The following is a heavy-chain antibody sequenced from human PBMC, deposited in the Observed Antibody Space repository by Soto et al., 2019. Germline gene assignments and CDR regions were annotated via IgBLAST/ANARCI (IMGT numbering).Heavy chain of an antibody. CDR1: CASISSGSYY. J-gene: IGHJ4*02. CDR2: ISNSGST. V-gene: IGHV4-31*03. CDR3: ARAVYSNHVY. Sequence: SETLSLACTVSCASISSGSYYWSWIRQLPGKGLEWIGYISNSGSTYYNPSLKSRVTISVDTSKNQFSLRVSSVTAADTAVYYCARAVYSNHVYWGQGTLVTVSS. D-gene: IGHD4-4*01.